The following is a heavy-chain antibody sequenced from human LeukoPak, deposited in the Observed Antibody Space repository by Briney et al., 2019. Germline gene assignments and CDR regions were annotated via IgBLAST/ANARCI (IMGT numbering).Heavy chain of an antibody. V-gene: IGHV4-39*02. D-gene: IGHD5-12*01. Sequence: SETLSLTCTVSGGSISSSSYYWGWIRQPPGKGLEWIGSIYYSGSTYYNPSLKSRVIISVDTSKNQFSLKLSSVTAADTAVYYCAGEPRGYSGYDSGEDYWGQGTLVTVSS. CDR2: IYYSGST. J-gene: IGHJ4*02. CDR3: AGEPRGYSGYDSGEDY. CDR1: GGSISSSSYY.